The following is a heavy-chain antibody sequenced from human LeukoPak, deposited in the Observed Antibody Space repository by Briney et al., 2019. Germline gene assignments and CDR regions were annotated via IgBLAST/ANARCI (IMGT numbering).Heavy chain of an antibody. CDR1: GFTFSSYG. D-gene: IGHD3-22*01. CDR2: VRSDGSNK. Sequence: AGGSLRLSCAASGFTFSSYGMHWVRQAPGKGLEWVAFVRSDGSNKYYADSVKGRFTISRDNSKNTLYLQMNSLRAEDTAVYYCARRVIVVGLDYWGQGTLVTVSS. CDR3: ARRVIVVGLDY. V-gene: IGHV3-30*02. J-gene: IGHJ4*02.